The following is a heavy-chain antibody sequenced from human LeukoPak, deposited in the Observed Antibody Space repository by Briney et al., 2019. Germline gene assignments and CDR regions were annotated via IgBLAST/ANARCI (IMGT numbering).Heavy chain of an antibody. V-gene: IGHV3-48*04. CDR3: ARDRQRD. CDR1: GFTFSSYS. J-gene: IGHJ4*02. D-gene: IGHD5-24*01. Sequence: GGSLRLSCATSGFTFSSYSMNWVRQAPGKGPEWVSYISSSSSTIYYADSVKGRFTISRDNAKNSLYLQMNSLRAEDTAVYYCARDRQRDWGQGTLVTVSS. CDR2: ISSSSSTI.